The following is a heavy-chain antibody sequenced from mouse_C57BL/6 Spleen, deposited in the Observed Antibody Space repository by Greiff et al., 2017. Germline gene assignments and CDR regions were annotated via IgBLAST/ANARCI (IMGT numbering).Heavy chain of an antibody. CDR2: IHPNSGST. V-gene: IGHV1-64*01. D-gene: IGHD2-3*01. Sequence: VQLQQPGAELVKPGASVKLSCKASGYTFTSYWMHWVKQRPGQGLEWIGMIHPNSGSTNYNEKFKSKATLTVDKSSSTAYMQLSSLKSEDSAVDYCARYGVDDGYYEDYWGQGTTLTVSS. CDR1: GYTFTSYW. J-gene: IGHJ2*01. CDR3: ARYGVDDGYYEDY.